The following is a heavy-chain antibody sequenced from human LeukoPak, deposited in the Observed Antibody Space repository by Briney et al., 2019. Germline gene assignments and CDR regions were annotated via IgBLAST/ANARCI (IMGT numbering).Heavy chain of an antibody. CDR2: IRYDGSNK. D-gene: IGHD3-16*01. J-gene: IGHJ3*02. V-gene: IGHV3-30*02. CDR1: GFTFNGSA. CDR3: ATHGGGAFDI. Sequence: GGSLRLSCAASGFTFNGSAMHWVRQAPGKGLEWVAFIRYDGSNKYYADSVKGRFTISRDNSKNTLYLQMNSLRAEDTAVYYCATHGGGAFDIWGQGTMVTVSS.